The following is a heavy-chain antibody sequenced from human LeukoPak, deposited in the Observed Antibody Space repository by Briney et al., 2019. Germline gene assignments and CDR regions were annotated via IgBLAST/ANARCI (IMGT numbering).Heavy chain of an antibody. V-gene: IGHV3-21*01. CDR1: GFTFSSYS. CDR2: ISSSSSYI. D-gene: IGHD1-14*01. Sequence: GGPLTLSCAVSGFTFSSYSMNWLRQAPPKGVEWVSSISSSSSYIYYADSAKGRFTLTTDNAKNSLDLQLNGLRAEDTGVYYCARAEGAYYYVM. CDR3: ARAEGAYYYVM. J-gene: IGHJ6*01.